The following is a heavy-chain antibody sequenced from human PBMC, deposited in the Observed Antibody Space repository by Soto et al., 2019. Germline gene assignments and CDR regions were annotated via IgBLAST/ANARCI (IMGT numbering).Heavy chain of an antibody. CDR1: GFTFGDYA. Sequence: GGSLRLSCTASGFTFGDYAMSWFRQAPGKGLEWVGFIRSKAYGGTTEYAASVKGRFTIPRDDSKSIAYLQMNSLKTEETAVYYCTRELDPLGPGRWRNNYYFDYWGQGTLVTVSS. CDR2: IRSKAYGGTT. V-gene: IGHV3-49*03. CDR3: TRELDPLGPGRWRNNYYFDY. J-gene: IGHJ4*02. D-gene: IGHD3-10*01.